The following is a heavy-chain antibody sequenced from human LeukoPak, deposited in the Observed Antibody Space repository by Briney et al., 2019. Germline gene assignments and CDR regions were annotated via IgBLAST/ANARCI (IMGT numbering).Heavy chain of an antibody. CDR3: ATIGVGGSDWDIAQ. Sequence: ASVKVSCKTFGDTFSDYHVHWVRQAPGLGAQGLEWMGWVTPSSGWSRYSQRVQGRVAMTSDTSTSTVYMELTRLTSDDTGIYFCATIGVGGSDWDIAQWGQGTLVTVSS. CDR2: VTPSSGWS. J-gene: IGHJ4*02. CDR1: GDTFSDYH. D-gene: IGHD6-19*01. V-gene: IGHV1-2*02.